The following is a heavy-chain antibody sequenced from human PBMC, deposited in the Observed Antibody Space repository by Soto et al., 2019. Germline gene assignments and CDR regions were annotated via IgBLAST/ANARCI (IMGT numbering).Heavy chain of an antibody. CDR1: GFTVSSNY. Sequence: GGSLRLSSAASGFTVSSNYMSWVRQAPGKGLEWVSVIYSGGSTYYADSVKGRFTISRDNSKNTLYLQMNSLRAEDTAVYYCAREGSDIVVVPAAIYYMDVWGKGTTVTVSS. V-gene: IGHV3-66*01. D-gene: IGHD2-2*01. J-gene: IGHJ6*03. CDR3: AREGSDIVVVPAAIYYMDV. CDR2: IYSGGST.